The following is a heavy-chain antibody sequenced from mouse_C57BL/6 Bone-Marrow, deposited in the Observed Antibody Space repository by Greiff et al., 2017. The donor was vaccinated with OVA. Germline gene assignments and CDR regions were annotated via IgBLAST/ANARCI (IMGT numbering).Heavy chain of an antibody. Sequence: EVKVVESGGGLVQPGRSLRLSCATSGFTFSDFYMEWVRQAPGQGLEWIAASRNKATTYTTEYTASEKGRFIVSMDTSQSILYLQMNALGAEDSAIYYCARDAGSNCKPAWFAYWGKGTLVTVSA. CDR1: GFTFSDFY. D-gene: IGHD2-5*01. V-gene: IGHV7-1*01. CDR3: ARDAGSNCKPAWFAY. CDR2: SRNKATTYTT. J-gene: IGHJ3*01.